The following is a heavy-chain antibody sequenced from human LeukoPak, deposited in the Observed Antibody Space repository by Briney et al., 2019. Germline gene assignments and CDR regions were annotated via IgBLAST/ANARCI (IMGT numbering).Heavy chain of an antibody. CDR1: GGSISSGGYS. CDR3: ARGVDYAGPPRGDAFDI. Sequence: SGTLSLTRAVSGGSISSGGYSWSWIRHPPGKALEWIGYIYHSGSTYYNPSLKSRVTISVDRSKNQFSLKLSSVTAADTAVYYCARGVDYAGPPRGDAFDIWGQGTMVTVSS. V-gene: IGHV4-30-2*01. CDR2: IYHSGST. D-gene: IGHD4-17*01. J-gene: IGHJ3*02.